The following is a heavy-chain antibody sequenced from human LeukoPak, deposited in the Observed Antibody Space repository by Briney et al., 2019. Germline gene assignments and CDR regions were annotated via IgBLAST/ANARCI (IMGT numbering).Heavy chain of an antibody. Sequence: GGSLRLSRAASGFTFSDYYMSWIRQAPGKGLEWVSYISSSGSTIYYADSVKGRFTISRDNAKNSLYLQMNSLRAEDTAVYYCARDLTGGSYYFDYWGQGTLVTVSS. CDR1: GFTFSDYY. V-gene: IGHV3-11*04. CDR3: ARDLTGGSYYFDY. J-gene: IGHJ4*02. CDR2: ISSSGSTI. D-gene: IGHD1-26*01.